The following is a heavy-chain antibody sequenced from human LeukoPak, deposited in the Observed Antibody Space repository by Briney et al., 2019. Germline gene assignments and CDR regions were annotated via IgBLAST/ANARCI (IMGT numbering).Heavy chain of an antibody. Sequence: GGSLRLSCAGSGFSISDHYIDRVRQAPGKGLEWVGRSGNKANSYTTEYAASVKGRFTMSRDGSKNSLYLQMNSLKIEDTAVYYCTRGYSGVSVYAFDIWGQGTMVTVSS. CDR1: GFSISDHY. V-gene: IGHV3-72*01. J-gene: IGHJ3*02. CDR3: TRGYSGVSVYAFDI. D-gene: IGHD1-26*01. CDR2: SGNKANSYTT.